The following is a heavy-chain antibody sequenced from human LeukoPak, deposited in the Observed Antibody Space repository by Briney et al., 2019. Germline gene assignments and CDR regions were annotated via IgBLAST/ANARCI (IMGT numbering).Heavy chain of an antibody. D-gene: IGHD3-3*01. CDR3: ARLESAITIFGVVSDAFDI. J-gene: IGHJ3*02. V-gene: IGHV4-4*07. CDR2: IYTSGST. Sequence: PSETLSLTCSVTGGSISSYYSSWIRQPAGKGLEWIGRIYTSGSTNYNPSLKSRVTMSVDTSKNQFSLKLSSVTAADTAVYYCARLESAITIFGVVSDAFDIWGQGTMVTVSS. CDR1: GGSISSYY.